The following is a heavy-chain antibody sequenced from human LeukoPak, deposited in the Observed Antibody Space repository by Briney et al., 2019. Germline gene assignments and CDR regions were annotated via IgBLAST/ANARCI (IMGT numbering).Heavy chain of an antibody. CDR3: TRGYGGNLGFDY. CDR2: MNPNSGNT. V-gene: IGHV1-8*02. D-gene: IGHD4-23*01. Sequence: ASVKVSCKASGGTFSSYAISWVRQATGQGLEWMGWMNPNSGNTGYAQKFQGRVTMTRNTSISTAYMELSSLRSEDTAVYYCTRGYGGNLGFDYWGQGTLVTVSS. J-gene: IGHJ4*02. CDR1: GGTFSSYA.